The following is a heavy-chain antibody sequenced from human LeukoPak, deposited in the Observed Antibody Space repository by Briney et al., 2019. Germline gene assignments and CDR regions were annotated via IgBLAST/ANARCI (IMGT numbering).Heavy chain of an antibody. J-gene: IGHJ4*02. CDR1: GYSFTAYY. Sequence: ASVKVSCKASGYSFTAYYMHWVRQAPGQGLEWMGWIKPNSGGTNYAQKFQGRVTMTRDTSISTAYMELSRLRSDDTAVYYCARGPHGRIYDILTGFDYWGQGTLVTVSS. D-gene: IGHD3-9*01. V-gene: IGHV1-2*02. CDR3: ARGPHGRIYDILTGFDY. CDR2: IKPNSGGT.